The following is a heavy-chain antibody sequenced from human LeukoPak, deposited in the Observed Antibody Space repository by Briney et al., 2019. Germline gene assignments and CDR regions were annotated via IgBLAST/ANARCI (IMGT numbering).Heavy chain of an antibody. CDR3: ARVVVPAARSFDY. D-gene: IGHD2-2*01. CDR2: INHSGST. CDR1: GGSFSGYY. J-gene: IGHJ4*02. Sequence: SETLSLTCAVYGGSFSGYYWSWIRQPPGKGLEWIGEINHSGSTNYNPSLKSRVTISVDTSKNQFSLKLSSVTAADTAVYYCARVVVPAARSFDYWGQGTLVTVSS. V-gene: IGHV4-34*01.